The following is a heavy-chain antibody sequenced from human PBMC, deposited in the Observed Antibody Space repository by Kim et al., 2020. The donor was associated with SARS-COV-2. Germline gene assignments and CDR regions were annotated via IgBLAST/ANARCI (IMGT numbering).Heavy chain of an antibody. V-gene: IGHV4-59*01. CDR2: IYYSGST. Sequence: SETLSLTCTVSGGSISSYYWSWIRQPPGKGLEWIGYIYYSGSTNYNPSLKSRVTISVDTSKNQFSLKLSSVTAADTAVYYCARDTLYYYDSSGYYPREGYYYGMDVWGQGTTVTVSS. CDR3: ARDTLYYYDSSGYYPREGYYYGMDV. J-gene: IGHJ6*02. CDR1: GGSISSYY. D-gene: IGHD3-22*01.